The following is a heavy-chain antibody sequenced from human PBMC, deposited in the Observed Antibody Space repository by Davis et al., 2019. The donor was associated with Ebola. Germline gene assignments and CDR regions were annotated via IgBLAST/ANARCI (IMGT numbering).Heavy chain of an antibody. CDR2: IYWDGDK. J-gene: IGHJ4*02. CDR1: GFSFSTTGLN. Sequence: SGPPLVNPTHTLTLTCTFSGFSFSTTGLNAVWIRQPPGKALECLALIYWDGDKRYNSSLESRLSITKDTSKSQVVLTLTNMGPVDTATYYCAHSPTVTTHFDSWGPGTLVTVSS. CDR3: AHSPTVTTHFDS. D-gene: IGHD4-17*01. V-gene: IGHV2-5*02.